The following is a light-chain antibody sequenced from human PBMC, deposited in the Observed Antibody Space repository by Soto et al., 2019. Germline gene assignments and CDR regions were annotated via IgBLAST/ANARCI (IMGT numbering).Light chain of an antibody. CDR3: QRYGSLWP. V-gene: IGKV3-20*01. Sequence: EIVLTQSPGTLSLSPGERATLSCRASESVSSSYLAWYQQQPGQASRLLIYGASSRATGIPARFSGSVSGTAFALTISRLEPDDFAVYDCQRYGSLWPFRQGTKVDIK. J-gene: IGKJ1*01. CDR1: ESVSSSY. CDR2: GAS.